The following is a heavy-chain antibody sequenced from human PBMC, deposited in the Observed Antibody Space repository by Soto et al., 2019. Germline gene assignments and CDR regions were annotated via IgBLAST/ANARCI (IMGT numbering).Heavy chain of an antibody. Sequence: GGSLRLSCAISGFSVSSNYLSWVRQAPGKGLEWVSVHYSGGSTYYADSVQGRFTISRDKSNNTLYLQMRRVRAEDTAVYFCARHRHPRGTVGATSPLDPWGQGTQVTVSS. CDR2: HYSGGST. CDR3: ARHRHPRGTVGATSPLDP. CDR1: GFSVSSNY. V-gene: IGHV3-53*01. J-gene: IGHJ5*02. D-gene: IGHD1-26*01.